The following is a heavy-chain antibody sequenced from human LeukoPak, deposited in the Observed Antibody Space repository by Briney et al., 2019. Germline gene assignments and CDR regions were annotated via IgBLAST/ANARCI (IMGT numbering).Heavy chain of an antibody. J-gene: IGHJ3*02. CDR3: ARENPNYYDFWSGAFDI. Sequence: SETLSLTCTVSGGSISSGGYYWSWIRQPAGKGLEWIGRIYTSGSTNYNPSLKSRVTMSVDTSKNQFSLKLSSVTAADTAVYYCARENPNYYDFWSGAFDIWGQGTMVTVSS. CDR2: IYTSGST. CDR1: GGSISSGGYY. D-gene: IGHD3-3*01. V-gene: IGHV4-61*02.